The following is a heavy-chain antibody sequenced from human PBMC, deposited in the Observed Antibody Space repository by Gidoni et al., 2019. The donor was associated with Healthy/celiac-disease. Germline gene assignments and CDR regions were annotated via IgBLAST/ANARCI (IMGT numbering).Heavy chain of an antibody. CDR1: GGSVSGYY. D-gene: IGHD3-10*01. Sequence: QVQLQQWGAGLLKPSETLSLTCAVYGGSVSGYYWSWTRQPPGKGLEWIGEINHGGSTNYNPSLKSRVTISVDTSKNQFSLKLSSVTAADTAVYYCARSPPSYYYGSGKVRGRRAFDYWGQGTLVTVSS. CDR2: INHGGST. V-gene: IGHV4-34*01. J-gene: IGHJ4*02. CDR3: ARSPPSYYYGSGKVRGRRAFDY.